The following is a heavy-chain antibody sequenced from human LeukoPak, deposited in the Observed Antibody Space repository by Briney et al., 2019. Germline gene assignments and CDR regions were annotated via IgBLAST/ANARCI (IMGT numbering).Heavy chain of an antibody. J-gene: IGHJ4*02. V-gene: IGHV4-31*03. CDR1: GGSISSGGYY. CDR2: IYYGGST. CDR3: ARDYYGSGSYFDY. Sequence: SQTLSLTCTVSGGSISSGGYYWSWIRQHPGKGLEWIGYIYYGGSTYYNPSLKSRVIISVDTSKNQFSLKLSSVTAADTAVYYCARDYYGSGSYFDYWGQGTLVTVSS. D-gene: IGHD3-10*01.